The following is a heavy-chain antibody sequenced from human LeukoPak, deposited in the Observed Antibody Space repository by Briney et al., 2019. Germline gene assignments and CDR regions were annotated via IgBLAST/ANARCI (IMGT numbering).Heavy chain of an antibody. Sequence: SETLSLTRTVSGGSISSSSFYWGWIRQPPGKGLEWIAIISYSGSTYYNPSLKSRVTISVDTSKNQFSLKLSSVTAADTAVYYCARLNRGINAAHFDYWGQGTLVTVSS. D-gene: IGHD6-25*01. V-gene: IGHV4-39*01. J-gene: IGHJ4*02. CDR1: GGSISSSSFY. CDR2: ISYSGST. CDR3: ARLNRGINAAHFDY.